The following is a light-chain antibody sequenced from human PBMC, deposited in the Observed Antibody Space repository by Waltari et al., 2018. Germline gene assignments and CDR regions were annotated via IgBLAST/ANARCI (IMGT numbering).Light chain of an antibody. CDR3: QHYVRTWA. CDR2: DSS. Sequence: EIVLTQSPGTLSLSPGESATLSCRASQSVGSNYLAWYQQRPGQAPRLIIYDSSSRATGIPVRVSGSGSGTDFTLSISRLEPEDFAVYYCQHYVRTWAFGQGTKVEIK. V-gene: IGKV3-20*01. CDR1: QSVGSNY. J-gene: IGKJ1*01.